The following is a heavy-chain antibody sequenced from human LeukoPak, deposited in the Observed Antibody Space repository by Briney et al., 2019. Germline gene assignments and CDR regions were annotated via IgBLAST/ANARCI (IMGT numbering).Heavy chain of an antibody. D-gene: IGHD6-19*01. V-gene: IGHV3-7*01. CDR2: IRQDGGEK. CDR1: GFTFGSYW. J-gene: IGHJ4*02. CDR3: ARDKPAGIPVASYHDY. Sequence: GGSLRLSCAASGFTFGSYWMTWVRQPPGKGLEWVAHIRQDGGEKYYVDSVKGRFTNSRDNAENSLYLKMNSLRAEDTAIYYCARDKPAGIPVASYHDYWGQGILVTVSS.